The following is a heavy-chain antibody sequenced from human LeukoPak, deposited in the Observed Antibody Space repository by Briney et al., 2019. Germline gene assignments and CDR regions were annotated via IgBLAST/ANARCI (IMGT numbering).Heavy chain of an antibody. CDR3: ATVRSGYVFDY. Sequence: GGSLRLSCAASGSTISTYWMSWVRQAPGKGLEWVANIKQDGSDKYYVDSVKGRFTISRDNAKNSLSLQMNGLRAEDTAVYYCATVRSGYVFDYWGQGTLVTLSS. CDR1: GSTISTYW. V-gene: IGHV3-7*01. J-gene: IGHJ4*02. D-gene: IGHD3-3*01. CDR2: IKQDGSDK.